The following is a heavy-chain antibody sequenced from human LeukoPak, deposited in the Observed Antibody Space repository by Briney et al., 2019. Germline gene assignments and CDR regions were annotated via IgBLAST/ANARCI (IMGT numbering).Heavy chain of an antibody. J-gene: IGHJ6*02. CDR2: ISAYNGNT. Sequence: ASVKVSCKASGYTFTSYGISWVRQAPGQGLEWMGWISAYNGNTNYAQKLQGRVTMTTDTSTSTAYMELRSLRSDDTAVYYCARVTLLLRSTPMEYYYYGMDVWGQGTTVTVSS. CDR3: ARVTLLLRSTPMEYYYYGMDV. CDR1: GYTFTSYG. D-gene: IGHD4-17*01. V-gene: IGHV1-18*01.